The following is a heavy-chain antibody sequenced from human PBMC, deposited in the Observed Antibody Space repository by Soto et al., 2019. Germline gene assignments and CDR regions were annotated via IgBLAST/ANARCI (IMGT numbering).Heavy chain of an antibody. CDR1: GFTFSSYA. D-gene: IGHD3-22*01. J-gene: IGHJ4*02. Sequence: GGSLRLSCAASGFTFSSYAMSWVRQAPGKGLEWVSAISGSGGSTYYADSVKGRFTISRDNSKNTLYLQMNSLRAEDTAVYYCAKSNHRRITMIVVVIPDFDYWGQGTLVTVSS. CDR3: AKSNHRRITMIVVVIPDFDY. V-gene: IGHV3-23*01. CDR2: ISGSGGST.